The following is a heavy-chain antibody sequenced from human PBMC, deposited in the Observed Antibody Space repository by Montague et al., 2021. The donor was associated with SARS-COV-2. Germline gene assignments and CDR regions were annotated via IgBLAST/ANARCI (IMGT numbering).Heavy chain of an antibody. CDR3: ARGVPGY. D-gene: IGHD3-10*02. CDR1: VGSFSDYW. V-gene: IGHV4-34*01. CDR2: TNHRGNT. J-gene: IGHJ4*02. Sequence: SETLSLTCAVYVGSFSDYWWSWVRQPPGKGLEWIGNTNHRGNTNYNPSLKSRVTISVDTSQHQFSLKLNSVTAADTAIYYCARGVPGYWGQGTLVTVSS.